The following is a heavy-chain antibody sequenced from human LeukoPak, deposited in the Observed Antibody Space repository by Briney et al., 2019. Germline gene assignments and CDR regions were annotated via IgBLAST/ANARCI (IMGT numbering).Heavy chain of an antibody. D-gene: IGHD3-9*01. Sequence: PGGSLRLSCVASGFSFTTHAMGWVRQAPGKGLEWVSAISGSGGSTYYADSVKGRFTISRDNSKNTLYLQMNSLRAEDTAVYYCAKVPHRYFDWAPDAFDIWGQGTMVTVSS. CDR1: GFSFTTHA. CDR2: ISGSGGST. J-gene: IGHJ3*02. CDR3: AKVPHRYFDWAPDAFDI. V-gene: IGHV3-23*01.